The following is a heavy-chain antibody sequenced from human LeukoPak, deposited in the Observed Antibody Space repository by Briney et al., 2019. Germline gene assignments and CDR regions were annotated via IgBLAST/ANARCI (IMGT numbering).Heavy chain of an antibody. CDR3: ARGGWGAAAGTFDY. CDR2: IGTAGDT. D-gene: IGHD6-13*01. Sequence: PGGSLRLSCAASGFTFSSYDMHWVRQATGKGLEWVSAIGTAGDTYYPGSVKGRFTISRENAKNSLYLQMNSLRAEDTAVYYCARGGWGAAAGTFDYWGQGTLVTVSS. V-gene: IGHV3-13*01. J-gene: IGHJ4*02. CDR1: GFTFSSYD.